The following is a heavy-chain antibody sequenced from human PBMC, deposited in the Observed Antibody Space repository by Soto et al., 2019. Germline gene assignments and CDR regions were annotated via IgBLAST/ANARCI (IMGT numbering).Heavy chain of an antibody. D-gene: IGHD1-26*01. CDR2: LSHDGVTK. V-gene: IGHV3-30*18. Sequence: QVQLVESGGGVVQPGRSLRLSCAASGFTFRNYGMHWVRQAAGKGLEWVAGLSHDGVTKYYSDSVKGRFSISRDESRNTLFLQMNSLRPEDTAMYYCVKGFSGAYSNWEYWGQGTLVTVSS. CDR1: GFTFRNYG. J-gene: IGHJ4*02. CDR3: VKGFSGAYSNWEY.